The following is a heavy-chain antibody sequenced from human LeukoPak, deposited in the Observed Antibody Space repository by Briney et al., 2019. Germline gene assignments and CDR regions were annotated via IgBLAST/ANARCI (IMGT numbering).Heavy chain of an antibody. V-gene: IGHV4-34*01. D-gene: IGHD1-26*01. CDR3: ARDLWERAFDI. CDR2: INHSGST. CDR1: GGSFSGYY. Sequence: SETLSLTCAVYGGSFSGYYWSWIRQPPGKGLEWIGEINHSGSTNYNPSLKSRVTISVDTSKNQFSLKLSSVTAADTAVYYCARDLWERAFDIWGQGTMVTVSS. J-gene: IGHJ3*02.